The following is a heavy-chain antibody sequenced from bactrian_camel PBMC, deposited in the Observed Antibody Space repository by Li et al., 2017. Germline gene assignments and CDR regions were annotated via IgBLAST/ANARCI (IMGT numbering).Heavy chain of an antibody. CDR2: VYIGGDNT. Sequence: HVQLVESGGGSVQAGGNLTLSCLASGYRSMNCIGWFRQAPGKERKGIAAVYIGGDNTYVADSVKGRFTVSHDYGKNTLYLQMNSLKPEDTAMYYCAAGFNGRMCLRSRLFADVDYQGQGTQVTVS. D-gene: IGHD3*01. CDR1: GYRSMNC. V-gene: IGHV3S1*01. J-gene: IGHJ4*01. CDR3: AAGFNGRMCLRSRLFADVDY.